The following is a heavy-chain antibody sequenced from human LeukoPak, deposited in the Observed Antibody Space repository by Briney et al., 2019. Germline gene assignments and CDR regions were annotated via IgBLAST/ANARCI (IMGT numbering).Heavy chain of an antibody. J-gene: IGHJ4*02. CDR1: GYTFTSYD. CDR3: ARGHSGSYQLDY. Sequence: ASVKVSCKASGYTFTSYDINWVRQATGQGLEWMGWMNPNSGNTGYAQKFQGRVTMTRNTSISTAYMELSSLRSEDTAVYYCARGHSGSYQLDYWGQGTLVTVSS. CDR2: MNPNSGNT. V-gene: IGHV1-8*01. D-gene: IGHD1-26*01.